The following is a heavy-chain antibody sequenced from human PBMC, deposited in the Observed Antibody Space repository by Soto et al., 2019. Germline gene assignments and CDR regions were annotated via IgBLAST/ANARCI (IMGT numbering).Heavy chain of an antibody. Sequence: QVQLVQSGAEVKKPGASVKVSCKASGYTFTSYAMHWVRQAPGQRLEWMGWINAGNGNTKYSQKFQGSVPITGDTPARTANMELGGLRSEDTGVYYCASPIGVAPAPDSGGQGTRVTVSS. CDR1: GYTFTSYA. CDR2: INAGNGNT. D-gene: IGHD2-21*02. V-gene: IGHV1-3*01. J-gene: IGHJ4*02. CDR3: ASPIGVAPAPDS.